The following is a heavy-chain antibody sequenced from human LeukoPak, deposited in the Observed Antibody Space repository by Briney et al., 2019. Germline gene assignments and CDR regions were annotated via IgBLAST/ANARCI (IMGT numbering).Heavy chain of an antibody. V-gene: IGHV3-23*01. Sequence: GGSLRLSCAAPGFTFSSYAMSWVRQASGKGLEWVSAISGSGGSTYYADSVKGRFTISRDNSKNTLYLQMNSLRAEDTAVYYCAKFVSPLLWGVLYYFDYWGQGTLVTVSS. CDR3: AKFVSPLLWGVLYYFDY. CDR2: ISGSGGST. D-gene: IGHD2-2*01. J-gene: IGHJ4*02. CDR1: GFTFSSYA.